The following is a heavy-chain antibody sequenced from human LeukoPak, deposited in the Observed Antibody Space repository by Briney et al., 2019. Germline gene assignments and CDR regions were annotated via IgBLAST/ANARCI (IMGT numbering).Heavy chain of an antibody. CDR2: ISWNSGSI. J-gene: IGHJ6*02. CDR3: AKDQDYYYYYGMDV. V-gene: IGHV3-9*01. CDR1: GFTFDDYA. Sequence: QAGGSLRLSCAASGFTFDDYAMHWARQAPGKGLEWVSGISWNSGSIGYADSVKGRFTISRDNAKNSLYLQMNSLRAEDTALYYCAKDQDYYYYYGMDVWGQGTTVTVSS.